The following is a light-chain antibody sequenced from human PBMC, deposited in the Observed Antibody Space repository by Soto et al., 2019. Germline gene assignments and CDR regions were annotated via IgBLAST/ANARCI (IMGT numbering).Light chain of an antibody. CDR1: SSNIGAGYH. J-gene: IGLJ3*02. CDR2: GNS. CDR3: QSYDSRLSGSV. Sequence: QSVLTQPPSVSGAPGQRVTISCTGSSSNIGAGYHVHWYQQLPGTAPKLLIYGNSNRPSGVPDRFSGSKSGTSASLAITGVQAADEADYYCQSYDSRLSGSVFGGGTKVTVL. V-gene: IGLV1-40*01.